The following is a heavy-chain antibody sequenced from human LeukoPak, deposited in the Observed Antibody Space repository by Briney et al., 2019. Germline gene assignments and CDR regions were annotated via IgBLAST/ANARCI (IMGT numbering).Heavy chain of an antibody. J-gene: IGHJ4*02. CDR1: GGFFSGYC. CDR3: ARGHRYVYFDY. D-gene: IGHD1-14*01. CDR2: INHSGST. Sequence: SETLSLTCAVYGGFFSGYCWSWIRQPPGKGLEWIGEINHSGSTNYNPSLKSRVTISVDTSKNQFSLKLSSVTAADTAVYYCARGHRYVYFDYWGQGTLVTVSS. V-gene: IGHV4-34*01.